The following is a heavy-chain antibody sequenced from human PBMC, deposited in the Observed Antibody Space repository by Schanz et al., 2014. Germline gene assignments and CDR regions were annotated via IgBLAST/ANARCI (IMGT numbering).Heavy chain of an antibody. V-gene: IGHV3-30*04. CDR1: GFTFNGHA. CDR3: ARDKGGYYPFDY. D-gene: IGHD3-3*01. CDR2: TSYDGSQK. J-gene: IGHJ4*02. Sequence: QVQLVESGGGVVQPGGSLRLSCESSGFTFNGHAMHWVRQAPGKGLEWVAVTSYDGSQKYYTDSVKGRFTISRDSAKNSLYLQMNSLTADDTAVYYCARDKGGYYPFDYWGRGTLVTVSS.